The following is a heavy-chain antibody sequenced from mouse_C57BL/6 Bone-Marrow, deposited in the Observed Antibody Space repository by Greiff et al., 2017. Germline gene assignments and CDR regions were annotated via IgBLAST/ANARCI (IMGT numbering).Heavy chain of an antibody. CDR1: GFTFSSYA. J-gene: IGHJ4*01. V-gene: IGHV5-4*01. Sequence: EVQLQESGGGLVKPGASLKISCAASGFTFSSYAMSWVRQTPEKRLEWVATISDGGSYTYYPDNVKGRFTISRDNAKNTLYLQMSHLKSEDTAMYYCASSTVVAPMDYWGQGTSVTVSA. D-gene: IGHD1-1*01. CDR3: ASSTVVAPMDY. CDR2: ISDGGSYT.